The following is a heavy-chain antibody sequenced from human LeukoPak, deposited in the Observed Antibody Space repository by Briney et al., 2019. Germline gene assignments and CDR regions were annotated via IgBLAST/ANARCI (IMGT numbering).Heavy chain of an antibody. CDR3: AKVRYSSGYPPGY. J-gene: IGHJ4*02. D-gene: IGHD6-19*01. CDR1: GFTFSSYA. CDR2: ISGSGGST. V-gene: IGHV3-23*01. Sequence: TGGSLRLSCAASGFTFSSYAMSWVRQAPGKGLEWVSAISGSGGSTYYADSVKGRFTISRDNSKNTLYLQMNSLRAEDTAVYYCAKVRYSSGYPPGYWGQGTLVTVSS.